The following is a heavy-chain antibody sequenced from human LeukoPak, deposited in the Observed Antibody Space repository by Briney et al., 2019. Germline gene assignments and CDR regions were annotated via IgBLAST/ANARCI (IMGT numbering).Heavy chain of an antibody. Sequence: PSETLSLTCTVYGGSFSDYYWGWIRQPPGKGLEWIGEIHPSGSTNYSPSLKSRVTISVDTSKNHFSLKLSSVTAADTAVYYCARDSSIVVVPATVDYWGQGTLVTVSS. CDR1: GGSFSDYY. D-gene: IGHD2-2*01. J-gene: IGHJ4*02. V-gene: IGHV4-34*01. CDR3: ARDSSIVVVPATVDY. CDR2: IHPSGST.